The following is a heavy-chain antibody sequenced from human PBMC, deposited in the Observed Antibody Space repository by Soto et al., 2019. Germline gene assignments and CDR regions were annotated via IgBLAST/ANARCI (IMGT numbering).Heavy chain of an antibody. D-gene: IGHD4-17*01. CDR1: GYTFTGYY. CDR2: INPNSGGT. V-gene: IGHV1-2*04. J-gene: IGHJ6*02. CDR3: VRDRTGQGRSHLTTYGMDV. Sequence: ASVKVSCKASGYTFTGYYMHWVRQAPGQGLEWMGWINPNSGGTNYAQKFQGWVTMTRDTSISTAYMELSRLRSDDTAVYYCVRDRTGQGRSHLTTYGMDVWGQGTTVTVSS.